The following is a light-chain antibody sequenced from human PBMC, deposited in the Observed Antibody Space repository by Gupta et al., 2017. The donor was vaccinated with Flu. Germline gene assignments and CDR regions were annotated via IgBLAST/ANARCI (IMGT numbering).Light chain of an antibody. Sequence: QSALTQPASVSGSPGQSITISCTATSSDVGGYKYVSWYQQHPGKAPKLMIYEVSNRPSGVSNRFSGSKSGNTASLTISGLQAEDEADYYCSSYTSSSNYVFGTGTKVTVL. CDR2: EVS. V-gene: IGLV2-14*01. CDR1: SSDVGGYKY. J-gene: IGLJ1*01. CDR3: SSYTSSSNYV.